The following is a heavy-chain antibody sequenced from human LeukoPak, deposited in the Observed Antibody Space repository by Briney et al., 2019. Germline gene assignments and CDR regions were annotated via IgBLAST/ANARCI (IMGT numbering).Heavy chain of an antibody. CDR1: VYTFTINY. V-gene: IGHV1-46*01. J-gene: IGHJ5*02. CDR2: ISPSGGST. CDR3: ARDNAVREEAWWFIP. D-gene: IGHD2-8*01. Sequence: ASVNVSRKAFVYTFTINYIHCVPHAPGQGREWGGDISPSGGSTTYTQKFRGRVTLTRDISTSTHYLEQRTVRSQHTAVFYCARDNAVREEAWWFIPWGAGNLVTASS.